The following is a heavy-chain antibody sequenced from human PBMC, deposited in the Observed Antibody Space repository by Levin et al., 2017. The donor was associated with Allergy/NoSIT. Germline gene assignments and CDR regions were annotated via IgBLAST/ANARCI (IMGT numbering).Heavy chain of an antibody. Sequence: PGGSLRLSCAASGFNFRAYAMHWVRQAPGKGLEWLAIISFDGTNKYSADSVKGRFTVSRDNSNNTLHLEMHGLRTTAPAVYYCEGDGALDTEGSSFDYWGRGTQVTVSS. CDR3: EGDGALDTEGSSFDY. CDR1: GFNFRAYA. J-gene: IGHJ4*02. CDR2: ISFDGTNK. D-gene: IGHD1-1*01. V-gene: IGHV3-30*04.